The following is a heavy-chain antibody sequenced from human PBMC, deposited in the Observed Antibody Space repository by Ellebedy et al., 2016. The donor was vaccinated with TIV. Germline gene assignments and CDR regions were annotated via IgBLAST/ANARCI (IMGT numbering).Heavy chain of an antibody. CDR2: IYYSGST. V-gene: IGHV4-59*01. CDR3: ARMGRIWSLGAFDY. D-gene: IGHD7-27*01. CDR1: GGSISSYY. J-gene: IGHJ4*02. Sequence: MPSETLSLTCTVSGGSISSYYWSWIRQPPGKGLEWIWSIYYSGSTNYNPSLKSRVTISVDTSKNQFSLKLSSVTAADTAMYYCARMGRIWSLGAFDYWGQGTLVTVSS.